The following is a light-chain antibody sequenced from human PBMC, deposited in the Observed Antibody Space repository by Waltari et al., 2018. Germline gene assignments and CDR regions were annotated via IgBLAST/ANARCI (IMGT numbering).Light chain of an antibody. Sequence: EIVLTQSPGTLSLSSGERATLSCRTSQSISKYLAWYPQKPGQAPRLLIYHASSRATGIPDRFSGSGSGTDFSLTINRLEPEDFAVYYCQHYESLPVTFGQGTKVEIK. V-gene: IGKV3-20*01. CDR2: HAS. CDR1: QSISKY. J-gene: IGKJ1*01. CDR3: QHYESLPVT.